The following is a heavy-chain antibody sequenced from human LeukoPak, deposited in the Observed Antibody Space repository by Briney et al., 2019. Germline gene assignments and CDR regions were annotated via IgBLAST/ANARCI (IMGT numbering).Heavy chain of an antibody. D-gene: IGHD3-10*01. J-gene: IGHJ4*02. CDR1: GFTFSSYW. CDR2: INKDGSEI. Sequence: PGGSLRLSCAVSGFTFSSYWMSWVRQAPGKGLEWVANINKDGSEIYYGDSAKGRFTISRDNAKNSLYLQMNSLRAEDTAVYYCARPYYFSSGSLAYWGQGTLVTVSS. V-gene: IGHV3-7*01. CDR3: ARPYYFSSGSLAY.